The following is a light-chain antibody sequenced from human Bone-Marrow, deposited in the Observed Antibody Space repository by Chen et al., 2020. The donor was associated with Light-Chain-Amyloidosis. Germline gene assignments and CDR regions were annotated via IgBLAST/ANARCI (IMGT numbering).Light chain of an antibody. J-gene: IGLJ1*01. V-gene: IGLV2-14*01. CDR2: EVT. Sequence: QSALTQPASVSGSPGQSITISCTGTSSDVGGDNHVSWYQQHPDKAPILMIYEVTNRPSWVPGRFSGSKSDNTASLTISGLQTEDEADYFCSSYTITNTLVFGSGTRVTVL. CDR1: SSDVGGDNH. CDR3: SSYTITNTLV.